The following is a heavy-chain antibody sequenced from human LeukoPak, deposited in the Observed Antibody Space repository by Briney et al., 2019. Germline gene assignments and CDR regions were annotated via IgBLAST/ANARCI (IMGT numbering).Heavy chain of an antibody. CDR3: ASQRGYSYGYVDY. CDR1: GGTFSSYA. CDR2: IIPIFGTA. V-gene: IGHV1-69*05. D-gene: IGHD5-18*01. Sequence: SVKVSCKASGGTFSSYAISWVRQAPGQGLEWMGGIIPIFGTANYAQKFQGRVTITTDESTSTAYMELSSLRSEDTAVCYCASQRGYSYGYVDYWGQGTLVTVSS. J-gene: IGHJ4*02.